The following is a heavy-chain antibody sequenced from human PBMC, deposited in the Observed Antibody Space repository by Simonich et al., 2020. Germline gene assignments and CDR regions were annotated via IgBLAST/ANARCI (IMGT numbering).Heavy chain of an antibody. V-gene: IGHV3-7*01. Sequence: EVQLVESGGGLVQPGGSLRLSCAASGFTFSSYWMSWVRHAPGKGVEGVANIKQDGSDKYYVDSVKGRFTISRDNAKNSLYLQMNSLRAEDTAVYYCARDGLGTAYYYYMDVWGKGTTVTVSS. CDR3: ARDGLGTAYYYYMDV. CDR1: GFTFSSYW. D-gene: IGHD7-27*01. J-gene: IGHJ6*03. CDR2: IKQDGSDK.